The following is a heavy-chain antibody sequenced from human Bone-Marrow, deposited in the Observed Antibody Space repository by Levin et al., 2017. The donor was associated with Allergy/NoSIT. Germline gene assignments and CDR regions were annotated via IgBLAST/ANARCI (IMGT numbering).Heavy chain of an antibody. V-gene: IGHV3-11*01. Sequence: PGESLKISCAASGFTFSDYYMSWIRQAPGKGLEWVSYISSSGSTIYYADSVKGRFTISRDNAKNSLYLQMNSLRAEDTAVYYCARVSVANYGSGIYFDYWGQGTLVTVSS. CDR2: ISSSGSTI. J-gene: IGHJ4*02. CDR3: ARVSVANYGSGIYFDY. D-gene: IGHD3-10*01. CDR1: GFTFSDYY.